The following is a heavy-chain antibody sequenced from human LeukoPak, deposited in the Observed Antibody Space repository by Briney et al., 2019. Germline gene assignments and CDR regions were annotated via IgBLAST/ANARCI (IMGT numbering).Heavy chain of an antibody. CDR3: AKDWGLDY. CDR2: IKQDESEK. D-gene: IGHD2-21*01. CDR1: KFTFSSYW. Sequence: GGSLRLSCAASKFTFSSYWMHWVRQAPGKGLEWVANIKQDESEKYYVDSVKGRFTISRDNAKNSLYLQMNNLRVEDTAVYYCAKDWGLDYWGQGTLVTVSS. V-gene: IGHV3-7*01. J-gene: IGHJ4*02.